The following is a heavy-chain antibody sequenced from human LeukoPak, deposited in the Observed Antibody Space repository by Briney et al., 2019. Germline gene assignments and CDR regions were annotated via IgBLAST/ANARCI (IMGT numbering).Heavy chain of an antibody. CDR1: GFTFSGYA. D-gene: IGHD6-19*01. V-gene: IGHV3-23*01. CDR2: ISGSGGST. Sequence: GGSLRLSCAASGFTFSGYAMSWVRQAPGKGLEWVSAISGSGGSTYYADSVKGRFTISRDNSKNTLYLQMNSLRAEDTAVYYCATGRGIAVAGTGYWGQGTLVTVSS. J-gene: IGHJ4*02. CDR3: ATGRGIAVAGTGY.